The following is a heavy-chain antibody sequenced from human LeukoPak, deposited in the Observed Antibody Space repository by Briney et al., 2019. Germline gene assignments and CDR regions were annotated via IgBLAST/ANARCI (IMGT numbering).Heavy chain of an antibody. J-gene: IGHJ4*02. CDR1: GFTFSSYA. V-gene: IGHV3-30-3*01. D-gene: IGHD6-13*01. CDR3: ARDVEFASGTNFPY. CDR2: ISYDGSNK. Sequence: PGRSLRLSCAASGFTFSSYAMHWVRQAPGKGLEWVAVISYDGSNKYYADSVKGRFTISRDNSKNTLYLQMNSLRAEDTAVYFCARDVEFASGTNFPYWGQGTLVTVSS.